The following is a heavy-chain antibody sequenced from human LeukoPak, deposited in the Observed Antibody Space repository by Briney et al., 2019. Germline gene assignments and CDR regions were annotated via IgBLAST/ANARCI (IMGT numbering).Heavy chain of an antibody. CDR3: ARRGSGASLEYYFDL. J-gene: IGHJ2*01. D-gene: IGHD1-14*01. V-gene: IGHV4-39*07. Sequence: PSETLSLTCTVSGGSLSSSSYYWGWIRQPPGKGLEWIGEIYHSGSTNYNPSLKSRVTISVDKSKNQFSLKLSSVTAADTAVYYCARRGSGASLEYYFDLWGRGTLVTVSS. CDR1: GGSLSSSSYY. CDR2: IYHSGST.